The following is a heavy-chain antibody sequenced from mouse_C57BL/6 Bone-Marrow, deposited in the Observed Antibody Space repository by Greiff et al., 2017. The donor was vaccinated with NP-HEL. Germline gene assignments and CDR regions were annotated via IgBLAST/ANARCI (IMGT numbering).Heavy chain of an antibody. V-gene: IGHV1-81*01. J-gene: IGHJ4*01. CDR3: ARFITTVVDYYAMDY. CDR1: GYTFTSYG. Sequence: SGAELARPGASVKLSCKASGYTFTSYGISWVKQRTGQGLEWIGEIYPRSGNTYYNEKFKGKATLTADKSSSTAYMELRSLTSEDSAVYFCARFITTVVDYYAMDYWGQGTSVTVSS. D-gene: IGHD1-1*01. CDR2: IYPRSGNT.